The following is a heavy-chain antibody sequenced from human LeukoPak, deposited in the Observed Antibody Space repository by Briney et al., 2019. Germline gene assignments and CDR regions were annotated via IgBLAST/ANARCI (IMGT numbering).Heavy chain of an antibody. V-gene: IGHV3-48*03. CDR2: IGDRASSI. Sequence: PGGSLRLSCAASGFTFSSYEMNWVRQAPGKGLEWVSYIGDRASSIYYADSVKGRFTISRDNARNSLYLQMNSLRAEDTAVYYCARDGLSSGPRDWFDPWGQGTLVTVSS. CDR1: GFTFSSYE. J-gene: IGHJ5*02. D-gene: IGHD3-22*01. CDR3: ARDGLSSGPRDWFDP.